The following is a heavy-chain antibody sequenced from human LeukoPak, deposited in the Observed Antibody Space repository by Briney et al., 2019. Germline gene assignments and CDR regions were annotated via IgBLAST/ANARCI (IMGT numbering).Heavy chain of an antibody. CDR3: ARDSSGWLYYFDY. J-gene: IGHJ4*02. D-gene: IGHD6-19*01. CDR2: VYHSGTT. Sequence: SETLSLXCTVSGGSISTHYWSWIRQPPGKGLEWIGYVYHSGTTNYNPSLKSRLTISVDTSKNQFSLRLSSVTAADTAVYYCARDSSGWLYYFDYWGQGALVTVSS. CDR1: GGSISTHY. V-gene: IGHV4-59*11.